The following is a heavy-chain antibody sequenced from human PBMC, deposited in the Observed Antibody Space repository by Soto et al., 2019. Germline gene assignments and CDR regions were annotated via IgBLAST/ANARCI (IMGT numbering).Heavy chain of an antibody. Sequence: NPSETLSLTCAVSGGSISSSNWWSCVRQPPGKGLEWIGEIYHSGSTNYNPSLKRRVTISVDKSKNQFSLKLSSVTAADTAVYYCARAGSSGWPNWFVPWGPGTLVNVSS. CDR2: IYHSGST. V-gene: IGHV4-4*02. D-gene: IGHD6-19*01. CDR1: GGSISSSNW. CDR3: ARAGSSGWPNWFVP. J-gene: IGHJ5*01.